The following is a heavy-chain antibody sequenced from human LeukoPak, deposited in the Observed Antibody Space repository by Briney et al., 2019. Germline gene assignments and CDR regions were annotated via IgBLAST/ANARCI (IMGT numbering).Heavy chain of an antibody. V-gene: IGHV4-61*01. CDR3: ARSQNYYGSGDY. J-gene: IGHJ4*02. CDR1: AGSVSNGNYY. CDR2: VYYTGSA. Sequence: SETLSLTCTVSAGSVSNGNYYWSWLRQPPGKPLEWIGYVYYTGSAYYNPSLEGRVTISVDTSKNQFSVRLSSVTAADTAMYYCARSQNYYGSGDYWSQGTLVTVSS. D-gene: IGHD3-10*01.